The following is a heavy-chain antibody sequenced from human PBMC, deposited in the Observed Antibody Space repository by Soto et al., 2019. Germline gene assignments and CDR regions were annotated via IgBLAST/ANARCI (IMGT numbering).Heavy chain of an antibody. CDR3: ARTSGCYLYAY. Sequence: QVQLVQSGAEVKKPGASVKVSCKASGYTFTSYAMHWVCQAPGQRLESMGWINAGNGNTKYLHKFQXXVTMTRQTTASTAYKELSSLRSEDTAVYYCARTSGCYLYAYWGHGSLVTVSS. CDR2: INAGNGNT. D-gene: IGHD3-22*01. J-gene: IGHJ4*01. CDR1: GYTFTSYA. V-gene: IGHV1-3*01.